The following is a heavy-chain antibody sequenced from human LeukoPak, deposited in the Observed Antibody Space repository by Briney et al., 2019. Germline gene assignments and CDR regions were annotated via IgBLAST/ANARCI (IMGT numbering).Heavy chain of an antibody. D-gene: IGHD3-16*02. CDR3: GRNIVDSGYPRYMDV. Sequence: PSETLSLTCTVSGGSISSSYYYWGWIRQPPGKGLEWIGSTHYSGSTHSKPSLKSRVTISVDTSKNQFSLKLSSVTAADTAIYYCGRNIVDSGYPRYMDVWGKGTTVTVSS. CDR1: GGSISSSYYY. V-gene: IGHV4-39*01. J-gene: IGHJ6*03. CDR2: THYSGST.